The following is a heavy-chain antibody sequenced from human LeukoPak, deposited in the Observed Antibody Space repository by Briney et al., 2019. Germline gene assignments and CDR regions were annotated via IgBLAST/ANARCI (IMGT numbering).Heavy chain of an antibody. CDR1: GGSFGGYY. Sequence: PSETLSLTCAVYGGSFGGYYWSWIRQPPGKGLEWIGEINHSGSTNYNPSLKSRVTISVDTSKNQFSLKLSSVTAADTAVYYCAPPGDETFDYWGQGTLVTVSS. CDR2: INHSGST. V-gene: IGHV4-34*01. CDR3: APPGDETFDY. J-gene: IGHJ4*02.